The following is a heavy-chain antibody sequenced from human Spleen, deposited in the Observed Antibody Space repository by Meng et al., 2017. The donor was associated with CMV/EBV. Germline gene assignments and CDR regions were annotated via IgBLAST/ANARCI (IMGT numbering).Heavy chain of an antibody. J-gene: IGHJ4*02. V-gene: IGHV1-2*02. CDR1: GYTFPGYF. CDR3: VRAAAGIGAF. D-gene: IGHD6-25*01. CDR2: INPDNGDT. Sequence: ASVKVSCKASGYTFPGYFMHWVRQAPGQGLEWMGWINPDNGDTNYAQKFQGRVTMTSDTSITTAYMDLSRLTFDDTAVFYCVRAAAGIGAFWGQGTLVTVSS.